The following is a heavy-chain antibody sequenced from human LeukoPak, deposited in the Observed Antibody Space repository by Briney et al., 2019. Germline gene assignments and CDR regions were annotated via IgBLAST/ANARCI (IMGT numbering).Heavy chain of an antibody. Sequence: ASVTVSCKASGYTFTGYYMHWVRQAPGQGLEWMGWINPNSGGTNYAQKFQGRVTITRDTSISTAYMELSRLRSDDTAVYYCAITIAVAGTDYYYGMDVWGQGTTVTVSS. CDR1: GYTFTGYY. D-gene: IGHD6-19*01. V-gene: IGHV1-2*02. J-gene: IGHJ6*02. CDR3: AITIAVAGTDYYYGMDV. CDR2: INPNSGGT.